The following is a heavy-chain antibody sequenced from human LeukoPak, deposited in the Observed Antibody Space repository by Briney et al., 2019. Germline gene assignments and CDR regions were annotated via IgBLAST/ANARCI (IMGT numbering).Heavy chain of an antibody. Sequence: SVKVSCKASGGTFSSYAISWVRQAPGQGLEWMGGIIPIFGTANYAQKFQGRVTLTTDESTSTAYMELSSLRSEDTAVYYCARDDGSSGYYHRIWFDPWGQGTLVTVSS. CDR1: GGTFSSYA. J-gene: IGHJ5*02. V-gene: IGHV1-69*05. D-gene: IGHD3-22*01. CDR2: IIPIFGTA. CDR3: ARDDGSSGYYHRIWFDP.